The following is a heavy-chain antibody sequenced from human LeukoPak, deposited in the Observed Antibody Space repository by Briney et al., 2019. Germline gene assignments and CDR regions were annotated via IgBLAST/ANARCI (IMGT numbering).Heavy chain of an antibody. J-gene: IGHJ4*02. CDR2: IIPIFGTA. CDR3: ARPAVWFGELLQFDY. CDR1: GGTFSSYA. Sequence: ASVKVSCKASGGTFSSYAISWVRQAPGQGLEWMGGIIPIFGTANYAQKFQGRVTITTDESTSTAYMELSSLRSEDTAVHYCARPAVWFGELLQFDYWGQGTLVTVSS. V-gene: IGHV1-69*05. D-gene: IGHD3-10*01.